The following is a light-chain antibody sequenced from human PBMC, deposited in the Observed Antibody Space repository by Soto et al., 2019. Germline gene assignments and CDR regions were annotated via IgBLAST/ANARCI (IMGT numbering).Light chain of an antibody. CDR2: DVS. Sequence: QSVLTQPASVSGSPGQSITISCTGTSSDVGGYNYVSWYQQHPGKAPKLMIYDVSNRPSGVSNRFSGSKSGNTASLTISGLQAEDEADYYCSSYTRRSTPLYVSGTGNKVTVL. CDR1: SSDVGGYNY. J-gene: IGLJ1*01. V-gene: IGLV2-14*01. CDR3: SSYTRRSTPLYV.